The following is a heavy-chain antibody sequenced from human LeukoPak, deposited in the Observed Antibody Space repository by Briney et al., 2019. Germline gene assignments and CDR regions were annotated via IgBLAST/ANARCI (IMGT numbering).Heavy chain of an antibody. CDR2: ISYSGST. CDR1: GGSISNYF. Sequence: SETLSLTCTVSGGSISNYFWSWIRQPPGKGLEWIGYISYSGSTDYNPSLKSRVTISLDTSQNQFSLGLSSVTAADTAVYYCARETRLHSGSYSNDAFDIWGQGTMVTVSS. D-gene: IGHD1-26*01. J-gene: IGHJ3*02. V-gene: IGHV4-59*01. CDR3: ARETRLHSGSYSNDAFDI.